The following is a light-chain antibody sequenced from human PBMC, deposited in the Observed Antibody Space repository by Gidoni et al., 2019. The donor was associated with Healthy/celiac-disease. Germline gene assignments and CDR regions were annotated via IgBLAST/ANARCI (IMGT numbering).Light chain of an antibody. CDR2: SNN. CDR3: AAWDDSLNGRV. J-gene: IGLJ2*01. CDR1: SSNIGSST. V-gene: IGLV1-44*01. Sequence: QSVLTQPPSASGTPGQRVTISCSASSSNIGSSTVNWYQQLPGTAPKLLIYSNNQRPSGVPDRFSGSKSGTSASLAIRGLQSEDETDYYCAAWDDSLNGRVFGGGTKLTVL.